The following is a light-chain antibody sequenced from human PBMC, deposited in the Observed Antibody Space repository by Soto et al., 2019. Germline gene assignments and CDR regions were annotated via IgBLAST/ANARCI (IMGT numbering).Light chain of an antibody. Sequence: QSALTQPASVSGSPGQSITISCTGSSSDVGPYNLVSWYQHHPGKAPKLMISEVVKRPSGVSNRFSGSKSGNTASLTISGLQADDEDDYYCCSYAGSSMFVFGGGTKVTVL. CDR3: CSYAGSSMFV. CDR1: SSDVGPYNL. V-gene: IGLV2-23*02. CDR2: EVV. J-gene: IGLJ2*01.